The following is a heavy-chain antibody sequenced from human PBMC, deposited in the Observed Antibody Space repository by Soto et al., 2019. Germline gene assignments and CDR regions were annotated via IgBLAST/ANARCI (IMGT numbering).Heavy chain of an antibody. D-gene: IGHD4-17*01. CDR2: IYYSVST. CDR1: GGSISTGGYY. V-gene: IGHV4-31*03. Sequence: QVQLQESGPGLVKPSQTLSLTCTVSGGSISTGGYYWTWIRQHPGKGLEWIGYIYYSVSTYYNPSLKSRVTISVDTSKNQFSLKLSSVTDEDTAVYYCARGLSVTHFDNWGQGTLVTVSS. CDR3: ARGLSVTHFDN. J-gene: IGHJ4*02.